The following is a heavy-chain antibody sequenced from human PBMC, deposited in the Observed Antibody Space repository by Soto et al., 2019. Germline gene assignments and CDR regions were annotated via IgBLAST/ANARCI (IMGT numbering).Heavy chain of an antibody. V-gene: IGHV4-30-2*01. D-gene: IGHD4-4*01. Sequence: SETLSLTCAVSGGSISSGGYSWSWIRQPPGKGLEWIGYIYHSGSTYYNPTLKSRVTISVDRSKNQFSLKLSSVTAADTAVYYCATTTVVPGGYYYYYGMDVWGQGTTVTVSS. CDR3: ATTTVVPGGYYYYYGMDV. J-gene: IGHJ6*02. CDR2: IYHSGST. CDR1: GGSISSGGYS.